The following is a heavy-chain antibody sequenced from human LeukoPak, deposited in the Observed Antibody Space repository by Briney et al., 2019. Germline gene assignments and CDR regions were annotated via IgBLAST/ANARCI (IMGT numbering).Heavy chain of an antibody. CDR2: IYPSGTT. Sequence: PSETLSLTCTVSGGSISGNLWSWIRQPAGKGLEWIGRIYPSGTTNYSPSLKSRVTMSVDTSKKHFSLRLSSVTAADTAVYYCARAVPYYQNWFDPWGQGTLATVSS. CDR3: ARAVPYYQNWFDP. CDR1: GGSISGNL. D-gene: IGHD2-2*01. V-gene: IGHV4-4*07. J-gene: IGHJ5*02.